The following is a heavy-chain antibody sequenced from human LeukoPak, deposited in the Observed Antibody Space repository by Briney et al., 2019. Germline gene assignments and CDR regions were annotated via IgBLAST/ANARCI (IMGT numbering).Heavy chain of an antibody. Sequence: PSETLSLTCTVSGGSISSGSYYWSWIRQPAGKGLEWIGRIYTSGRTNYNPSLNSRVTISVDTSKNQFSLQLSSVTAADTAVYYCARAYGDYYDPLGGRYFDYWGQGTLVTVSS. CDR1: GGSISSGSYY. D-gene: IGHD3-22*01. CDR2: IYTSGRT. J-gene: IGHJ4*02. CDR3: ARAYGDYYDPLGGRYFDY. V-gene: IGHV4-61*02.